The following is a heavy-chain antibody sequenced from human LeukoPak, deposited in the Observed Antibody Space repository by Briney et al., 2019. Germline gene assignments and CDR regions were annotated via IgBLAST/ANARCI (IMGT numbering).Heavy chain of an antibody. D-gene: IGHD6-25*01. Sequence: GASVKVSCKASGYTFTSYYMHWMRQAPGQGPEGMGIINPRGGSTDYAQKFQGRITMTSDTSTSTVYMELNSLRSDDTAVYFCARVGSAAATADYWGQGTLVTVSS. J-gene: IGHJ4*02. CDR3: ARVGSAAATADY. V-gene: IGHV1-46*01. CDR1: GYTFTSYY. CDR2: INPRGGST.